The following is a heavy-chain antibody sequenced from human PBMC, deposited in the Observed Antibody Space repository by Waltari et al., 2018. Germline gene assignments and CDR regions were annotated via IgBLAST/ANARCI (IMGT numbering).Heavy chain of an antibody. CDR3: ATISSVAIH. J-gene: IGHJ6*02. V-gene: IGHV3-13*01. CDR2: ISSTGGT. Sequence: EVQLVESGGGLVQPGGSLRLSCAASGFTFSSNDMHWVRQATGKGLEWVSAISSTGGTYYAASGRGRFTISRENAQRSVYLQMNSLRAGDTALYYCATISSVAIHWGQGTTVTVSS. CDR1: GFTFSSND. D-gene: IGHD2-15*01.